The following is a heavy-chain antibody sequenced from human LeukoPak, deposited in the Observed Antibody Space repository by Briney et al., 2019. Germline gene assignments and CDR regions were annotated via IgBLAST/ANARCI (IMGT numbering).Heavy chain of an antibody. V-gene: IGHV3-21*01. D-gene: IGHD5-12*01. CDR3: ARDGTYTDYDPDFDI. CDR1: GFTFSDYS. CDR2: ISSTSSYI. Sequence: PGGSLRLSCAASGFTFSDYSMHWVRQAPGEGLEWVSTISSTSSYIYSADSLKGRFTISRDNAKNSLYLQMNSLRAEDTAVFYCARDGTYTDYDPDFDIWGQGTLVTVSS. J-gene: IGHJ4*02.